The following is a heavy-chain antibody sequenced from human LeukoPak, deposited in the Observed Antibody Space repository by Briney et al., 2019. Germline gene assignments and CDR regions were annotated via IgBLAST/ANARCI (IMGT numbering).Heavy chain of an antibody. J-gene: IGHJ6*04. V-gene: IGHV4-39*07. CDR1: GGSISSGGYY. D-gene: IGHD2-2*01. CDR2: INHSGST. Sequence: SETLSLTCTVSGGSISSGGYYWSWIRQPPGKGLEWIGEINHSGSTNYNPSLKSRVTISVDTSKNQFSLKLSSVTAADTAVYYCARNVVVPAATHYYYYGMDVWGKGTTVTVSS. CDR3: ARNVVVPAATHYYYYGMDV.